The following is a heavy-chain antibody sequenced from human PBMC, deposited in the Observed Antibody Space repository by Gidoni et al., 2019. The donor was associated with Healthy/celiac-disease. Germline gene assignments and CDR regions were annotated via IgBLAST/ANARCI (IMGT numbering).Heavy chain of an antibody. J-gene: IGHJ6*02. CDR2: ISGSGGST. Sequence: EVQLLESGGSLVQPGGSLRLSCAASGFTFRSYAMSWVRQAPGKGLEWVSAISGSGGSTYYADSVKGRFTISRDNSKNTLYLQMNSLRAEDTAVYYCATYYYGSGSHYGMDVWGQGTTVTVSS. CDR1: GFTFRSYA. CDR3: ATYYYGSGSHYGMDV. V-gene: IGHV3-23*01. D-gene: IGHD3-10*01.